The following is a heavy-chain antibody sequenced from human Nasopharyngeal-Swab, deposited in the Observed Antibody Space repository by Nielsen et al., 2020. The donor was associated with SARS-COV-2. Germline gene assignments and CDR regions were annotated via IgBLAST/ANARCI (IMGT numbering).Heavy chain of an antibody. CDR3: TTGSYR. V-gene: IGHV3-23*01. J-gene: IGHJ4*02. CDR1: GFTFSTYD. Sequence: GESLKISCAASGFTFSTYDVTWVRQAPGKGLEWVSTIIGRSGKVYYAAPVKGRFTISRDDSKSTVFLQMDSLKTEDTAMYYCTTGSYRWGQGTLVTVSS. CDR2: IIGRSGKV. D-gene: IGHD2-21*01.